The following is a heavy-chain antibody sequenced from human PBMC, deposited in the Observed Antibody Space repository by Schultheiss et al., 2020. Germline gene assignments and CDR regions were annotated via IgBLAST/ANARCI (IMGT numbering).Heavy chain of an antibody. Sequence: GGSLRLSCAASGFTFSSYAMTWVRQAPGKGPEWVSFISTTSSYIYYVDSVKGRFTISRDNAKNALYLQMNSLRVEDTAVYYCARASGSYHLRYAFDIWGQGTMVTVSS. J-gene: IGHJ3*02. D-gene: IGHD3-10*01. CDR2: ISTTSSYI. V-gene: IGHV3-21*04. CDR1: GFTFSSYA. CDR3: ARASGSYHLRYAFDI.